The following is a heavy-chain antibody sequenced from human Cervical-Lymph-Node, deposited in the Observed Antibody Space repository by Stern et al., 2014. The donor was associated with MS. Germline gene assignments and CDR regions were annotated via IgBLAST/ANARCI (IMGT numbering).Heavy chain of an antibody. CDR1: GFTFRNYG. CDR3: ARAPWSGTTYWYFDL. CDR2: MWNDGGNK. D-gene: IGHD1-14*01. Sequence: VQLLESGGGVVQTGKSLRISCAASGFTFRNYGMFWVRQAPGKGLEWVAGMWNDGGNKHYADSVKGRFTISRDNSKDTLYLQMSSLRAEDTAVYYCARAPWSGTTYWYFDLWGRGTLVTVSS. V-gene: IGHV3-33*01. J-gene: IGHJ2*01.